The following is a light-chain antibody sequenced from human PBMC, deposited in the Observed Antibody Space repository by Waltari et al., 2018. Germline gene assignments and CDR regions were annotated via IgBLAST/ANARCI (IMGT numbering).Light chain of an antibody. CDR1: QDISNY. CDR3: QQYDNLPLT. Sequence: DIQMTQSPSSLSASVGDRVTITCQASQDISNYLNWYQQKPGKAPKLLIYDASNLETGVPSRFIGSGAGTDFTCTISSLQPEDIATYYWQQYDNLPLTFGPGTKVDIK. J-gene: IGKJ3*01. CDR2: DAS. V-gene: IGKV1-33*01.